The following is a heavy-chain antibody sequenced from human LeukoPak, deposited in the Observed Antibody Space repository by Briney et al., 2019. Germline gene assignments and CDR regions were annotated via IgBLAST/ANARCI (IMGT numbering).Heavy chain of an antibody. J-gene: IGHJ6*02. V-gene: IGHV1-2*02. CDR2: INPNSGGT. CDR3: ARNSAAADHYAYYYYGMDV. Sequence: GASVKVSCKASGYTFTGYYMHWVRQAPGQGLAWMGWINPNSGGTNYAQKFQGRVTMTRDTSISTAYMELSRLRSDDTAVYYCARNSAAADHYAYYYYGMDVWGQGTTVTVSS. CDR1: GYTFTGYY. D-gene: IGHD6-13*01.